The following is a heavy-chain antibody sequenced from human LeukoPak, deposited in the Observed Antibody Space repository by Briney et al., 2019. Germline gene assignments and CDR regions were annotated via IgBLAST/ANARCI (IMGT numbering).Heavy chain of an antibody. CDR3: ARGVGYCSSTSCSHDAFDI. J-gene: IGHJ3*02. D-gene: IGHD2-2*01. V-gene: IGHV3-30-3*01. CDR1: GFTFGSYA. CDR2: ISYDGSNK. Sequence: GGSLRLSCAASGFTFGSYAMHWVRQAPGKGLEWVAVISYDGSNKYYADSVKGRFTISRDNSKNTLYLQMNSLRAEDTAVYYCARGVGYCSSTSCSHDAFDIWGQGTMVTVSS.